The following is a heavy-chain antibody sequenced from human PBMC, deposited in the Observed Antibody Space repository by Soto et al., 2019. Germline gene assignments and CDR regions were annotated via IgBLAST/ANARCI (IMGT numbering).Heavy chain of an antibody. J-gene: IGHJ4*02. CDR3: ARGGNCFGGSCYSEY. Sequence: QVKLVQSGVEVKRPGASVKVSCKTSGYTFTSYGINWVRQAPGQGLEWMGWISAYTGDTNYAQRLQDRVTMTTDTSTSTVDMELRSLRSDDTAVYYCARGGNCFGGSCYSEYWGQGTLVTVSS. CDR1: GYTFTSYG. V-gene: IGHV1-18*01. CDR2: ISAYTGDT. D-gene: IGHD2-15*01.